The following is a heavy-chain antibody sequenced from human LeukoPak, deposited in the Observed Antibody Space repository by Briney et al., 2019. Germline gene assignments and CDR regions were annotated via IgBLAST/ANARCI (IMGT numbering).Heavy chain of an antibody. J-gene: IGHJ3*02. V-gene: IGHV4-59*01. CDR3: ARSGSYGQYDAFDI. D-gene: IGHD1-26*01. CDR1: GGSISSYY. CDR2: IYYSGST. Sequence: SETLSLTCTVSGGSISSYYWSWIRQPPGKGLEWIGYIYYSGSTNYNPSLKSRVTISVDTSKNQFSLKLSSVTAADTAVYYCARSGSYGQYDAFDIWGQGTMVTVSS.